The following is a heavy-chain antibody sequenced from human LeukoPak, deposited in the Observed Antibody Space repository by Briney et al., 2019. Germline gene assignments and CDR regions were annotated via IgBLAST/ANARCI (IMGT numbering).Heavy chain of an antibody. CDR2: IYSGGST. CDR1: GFTFNNYA. D-gene: IGHD2-2*01. Sequence: PGGSLRLSCAASGFTFNNYAMSWVRQAPGKGLEWVSVIYSGGSTYYADSVKGRFTISRDNSKNTLFLQMNSLGAEDTAVYYCVKDGHCTHTSCYYFDYWGQGTLVTVSS. CDR3: VKDGHCTHTSCYYFDY. J-gene: IGHJ4*02. V-gene: IGHV3-23*03.